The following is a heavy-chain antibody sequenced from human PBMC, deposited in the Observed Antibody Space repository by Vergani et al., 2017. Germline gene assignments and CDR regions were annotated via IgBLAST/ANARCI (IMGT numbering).Heavy chain of an antibody. Sequence: EVQLLESGGGLVQPGGSLRLSCAASGFTFSSYAMSWVREAPGKGLEWVSDISGSGGSTYYAASVKGRFTISRDNSKNTLYLQMNSLRAEDTAVYYCAKVRLVVPAAHNWFDPWGQGTLVTVSS. CDR3: AKVRLVVPAAHNWFDP. J-gene: IGHJ5*02. CDR2: ISGSGGST. CDR1: GFTFSSYA. D-gene: IGHD2-2*01. V-gene: IGHV3-23*01.